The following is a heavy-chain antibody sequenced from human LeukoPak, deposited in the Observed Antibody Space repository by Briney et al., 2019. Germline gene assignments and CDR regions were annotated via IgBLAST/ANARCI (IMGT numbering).Heavy chain of an antibody. Sequence: PSETLSLTCAVYGGSFSGYYWSWIRQPPGKGLEWIGEINHSGSTNYNPSLKSRVTISGDTSKNQFSLKLSSVTAADTAVYYCARKSPLYCSSTSCYTFFRTRNYYYGMDVWGQGTTVTVSS. CDR1: GGSFSGYY. V-gene: IGHV4-34*01. D-gene: IGHD2-2*02. CDR2: INHSGST. J-gene: IGHJ6*02. CDR3: ARKSPLYCSSTSCYTFFRTRNYYYGMDV.